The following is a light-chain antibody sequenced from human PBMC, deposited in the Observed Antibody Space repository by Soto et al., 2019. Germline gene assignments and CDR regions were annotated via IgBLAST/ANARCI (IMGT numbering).Light chain of an antibody. CDR2: LEGSGSY. J-gene: IGLJ7*01. CDR3: ETWDSNIAV. V-gene: IGLV4-60*02. CDR1: SGHSSYI. Sequence: QSVLTQSSSASASLGSSVKLTCTLSSGHSSYIIAWHQQQPGKAPRYLMKLEGSGSYNKGSGVPDRFSGSSSGADRYLTISNLQFEDEADYYFETWDSNIAVFGGGTQLTVL.